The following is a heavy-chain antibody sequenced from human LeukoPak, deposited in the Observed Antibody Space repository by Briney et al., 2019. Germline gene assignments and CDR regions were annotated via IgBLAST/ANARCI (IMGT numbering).Heavy chain of an antibody. CDR3: ARSRGIAAAGTES. CDR2: INPNSGGT. Sequence: ASVKVSCKASGYTFTGYYMDWVRQAPGQGLEWMGWINPNSGGTNYAQKFQGRVTMTRDTSISTAYMELSRLRSDDTAVYYCARSRGIAAAGTESWGQGTLVTVSS. CDR1: GYTFTGYY. J-gene: IGHJ5*02. D-gene: IGHD6-13*01. V-gene: IGHV1-2*02.